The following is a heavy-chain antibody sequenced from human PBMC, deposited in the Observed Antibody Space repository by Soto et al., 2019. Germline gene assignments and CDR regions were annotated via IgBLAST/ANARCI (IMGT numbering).Heavy chain of an antibody. J-gene: IGHJ5*02. CDR1: GASVSTGAYY. V-gene: IGHV4-31*03. Sequence: TLSLTCTVSGASVSTGAYYWGWVRQRPGKCLEWVGYIYESGYTYYNTSLKSRLTISLDRSNNQFSMGLTSVTAADTAVYYCVRALGHTAMVYHWFDPWGQGSLVTGSS. CDR3: VRALGHTAMVYHWFDP. CDR2: IYESGYT. D-gene: IGHD5-18*01.